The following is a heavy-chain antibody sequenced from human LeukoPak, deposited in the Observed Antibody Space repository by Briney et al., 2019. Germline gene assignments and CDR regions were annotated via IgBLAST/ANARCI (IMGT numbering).Heavy chain of an antibody. D-gene: IGHD1-26*01. CDR3: ASGVGLTLRDF. J-gene: IGHJ4*02. CDR1: GFTFSSYW. V-gene: IGHV3-74*01. Sequence: PGGSLRLSCAASGFTFSSYWMHWVRQAPGKGLVWVPRINTDGSSTTYADSVKGRFTISRDNAKNTLYLQMNSLRAEDTAVYYCASGVGLTLRDFWGQGTLLTVSS. CDR2: INTDGSST.